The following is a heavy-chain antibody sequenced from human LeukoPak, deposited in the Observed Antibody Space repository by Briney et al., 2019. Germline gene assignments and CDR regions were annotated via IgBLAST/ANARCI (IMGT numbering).Heavy chain of an antibody. J-gene: IGHJ6*02. CDR2: INHSGST. D-gene: IGHD4-17*01. CDR1: GGSFSGYY. CDR3: AREAWVSGDSKYRYYGIDV. V-gene: IGHV4-34*01. Sequence: SETLSLTCAVYGGSFSGYYWSWIRQPPGKGLEWIGEINHSGSTNSNPPLKSRLTISVDTSKNQFSLKLSSVTAADTALYYCAREAWVSGDSKYRYYGIDVWGQGTTVTVSS.